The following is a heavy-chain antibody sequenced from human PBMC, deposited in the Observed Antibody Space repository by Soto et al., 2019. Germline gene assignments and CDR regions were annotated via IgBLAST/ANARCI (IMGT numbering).Heavy chain of an antibody. D-gene: IGHD4-17*01. J-gene: IGHJ4*02. Sequence: PSETLSLTCTVSGGSISSSSYYWGWIRQPPGKGLEWIGSIYYSGSTYYNPSLKSRVTISVDRSKNQFSLKLSSVTAADTAVYYCARGDYGGTSDYWGQGTLVTVSS. CDR2: IYYSGST. CDR3: ARGDYGGTSDY. V-gene: IGHV4-39*07. CDR1: GGSISSSSYY.